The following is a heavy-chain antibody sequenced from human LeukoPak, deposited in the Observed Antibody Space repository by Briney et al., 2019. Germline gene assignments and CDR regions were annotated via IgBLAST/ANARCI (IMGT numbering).Heavy chain of an antibody. J-gene: IGHJ4*02. CDR3: ARHQGHDFYDSSGYYSFDY. CDR2: IYYTGST. D-gene: IGHD3-22*01. CDR1: GGSINNYY. V-gene: IGHV4-59*08. Sequence: SETLSLTCIVSGGSINNYYWSWIRQPPGEGLECIGYIYYTGSTLYSPCLKSRVTISADTSKNQFSLKLRSVTAADTAVYFCARHQGHDFYDSSGYYSFDYWGQGTLVTVSS.